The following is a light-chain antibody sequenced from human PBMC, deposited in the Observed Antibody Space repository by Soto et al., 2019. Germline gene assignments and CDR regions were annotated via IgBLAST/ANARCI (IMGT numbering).Light chain of an antibody. CDR3: QQYGSSPMT. V-gene: IGKV3-20*01. CDR1: QSVRRY. Sequence: EIVMTQSPATLSLSPGERATLSCRASQSVRRYLAWYQQKPGQAPRLLIYGASSRATGIPDRFSGSGSGTDFTLTISRLEPEDFAVYYCQQYGSSPMTFGQGTRLEIK. CDR2: GAS. J-gene: IGKJ5*01.